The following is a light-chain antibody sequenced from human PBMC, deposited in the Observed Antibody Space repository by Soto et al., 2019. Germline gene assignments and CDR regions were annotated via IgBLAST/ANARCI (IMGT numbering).Light chain of an antibody. J-gene: IGKJ3*01. Sequence: IQLTQSPSSLSSSVGDRFTITCRASQGIRNDLDWFQQKPGKAPKLLIYAASNLQSGVPARFSGSGSGTDFTLTISSLQPEDFATYYCLQKYFYPFTFGPGTKVDIK. CDR1: QGIRND. CDR3: LQKYFYPFT. V-gene: IGKV1-6*01. CDR2: AAS.